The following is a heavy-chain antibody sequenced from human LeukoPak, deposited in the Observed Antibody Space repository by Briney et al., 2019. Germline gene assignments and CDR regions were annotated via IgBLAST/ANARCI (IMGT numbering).Heavy chain of an antibody. Sequence: GGSLRLSCAASGFTFSSYAMSWVRQAPGEGLEWVSAISGSGGTTYYADSVKGRFSISRDNFKNTLYLQMNSLRVEDTAVYYCAKDLGWSYDSSGYQDYWGQGTLVTVSS. CDR3: AKDLGWSYDSSGYQDY. CDR2: ISGSGGTT. V-gene: IGHV3-23*01. D-gene: IGHD3-22*01. CDR1: GFTFSSYA. J-gene: IGHJ4*02.